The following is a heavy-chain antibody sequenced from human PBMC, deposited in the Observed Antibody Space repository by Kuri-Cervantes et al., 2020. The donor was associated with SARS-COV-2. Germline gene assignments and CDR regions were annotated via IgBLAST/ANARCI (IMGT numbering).Heavy chain of an antibody. CDR1: GFSFSDYV. CDR3: AKDWDSRGYYLFDH. J-gene: IGHJ4*02. CDR2: LSGSGVST. Sequence: LSLTCAASGFSFSDYVMTWVRQAPGKGLEWVSGLSGSGVSTYYAESVKGRFTISRDNSKNTLYLQMNSLRAEDTAVYYCAKDWDSRGYYLFDHWGQGTLVTVSS. V-gene: IGHV3-23*01. D-gene: IGHD3-22*01.